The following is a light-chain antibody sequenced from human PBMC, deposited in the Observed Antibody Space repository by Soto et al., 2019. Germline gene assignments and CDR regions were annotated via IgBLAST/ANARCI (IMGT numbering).Light chain of an antibody. CDR1: QSIANK. CDR2: DVS. Sequence: EVVMTQSPATLSVSPGDRATFSCRASQSIANKLAWYQHKPGQAPRLLMYDVSTRAAGVPGRFSGSGSGTEFTLTISSLQSEDLAVYYCQQYENWPPWTFGQGTKVEIK. CDR3: QQYENWPPWT. V-gene: IGKV3-15*01. J-gene: IGKJ1*01.